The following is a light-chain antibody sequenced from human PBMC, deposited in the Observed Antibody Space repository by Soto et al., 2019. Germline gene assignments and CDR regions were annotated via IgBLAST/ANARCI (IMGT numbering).Light chain of an antibody. Sequence: EIVMTQSPATLSVSPGERATLSCRASQSVSRNLAWYRQKPGQAPRLLIYGASTRATATPARFSGSGSGTEFTLTISSLQSEDFAVYYCQQYNAWPYTFGQGTKLEIK. V-gene: IGKV3-15*01. CDR3: QQYNAWPYT. CDR1: QSVSRN. J-gene: IGKJ2*01. CDR2: GAS.